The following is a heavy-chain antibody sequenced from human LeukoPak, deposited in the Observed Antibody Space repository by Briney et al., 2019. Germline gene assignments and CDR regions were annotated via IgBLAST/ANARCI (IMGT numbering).Heavy chain of an antibody. CDR1: GFSFSSYA. CDR2: ISYDGSNK. V-gene: IGHV3-30-3*01. CDR3: ARDRTHYYGSGSYLPY. Sequence: GGSLRLSCAASGFSFSSYAMHWVRQAPGKGLEWVAVISYDGSNKYYADSVKGRFTISRDNSKNTLYLQINSLRAEDTAVYYCARDRTHYYGSGSYLPYWGQGTLVTVSS. J-gene: IGHJ4*02. D-gene: IGHD3-10*01.